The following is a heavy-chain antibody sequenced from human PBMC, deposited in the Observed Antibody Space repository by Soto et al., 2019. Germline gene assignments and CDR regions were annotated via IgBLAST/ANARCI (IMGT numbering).Heavy chain of an antibody. J-gene: IGHJ6*02. CDR1: GGSFSGYY. Sequence: PSEILSLTCAVYGGSFSGYYLSWIRQPPGKGLEWIGEINHSGSTNYNAALKSRVTISVETSNNQSSLKLSSGTGADAAVYYCWRDPDYYDSSGYYLGPPAVSGYYGMDVWGQGTTVTVPS. D-gene: IGHD3-22*01. CDR2: INHSGST. V-gene: IGHV4-34*01. CDR3: WRDPDYYDSSGYYLGPPAVSGYYGMDV.